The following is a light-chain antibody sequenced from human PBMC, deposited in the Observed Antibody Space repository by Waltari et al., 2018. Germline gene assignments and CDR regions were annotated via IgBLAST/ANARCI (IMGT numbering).Light chain of an antibody. Sequence: QPVLTQPPSASASLRAAVTLTCTLTRGYSNYKVHWYPQRPGQVPRFVMRVGTGGIVGSKGDGIPDRFSVLGSGLNRYLTIKNIQEEDESDYHCGADHGSGSNFVSWVFGGGTKLTVL. J-gene: IGLJ3*02. CDR2: VGTGGIVG. CDR3: GADHGSGSNFVSWV. CDR1: RGYSNYK. V-gene: IGLV9-49*01.